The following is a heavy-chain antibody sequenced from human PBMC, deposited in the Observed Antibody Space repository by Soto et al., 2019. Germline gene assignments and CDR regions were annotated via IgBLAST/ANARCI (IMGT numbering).Heavy chain of an antibody. CDR3: AHLGYCSGGSCHGPTNWFDP. D-gene: IGHD2-15*01. V-gene: IGHV2-5*02. J-gene: IGHJ5*02. CDR1: GFSLSTSGVG. Sequence: SGPTLVNPTQTLTLTCTFSGFSLSTSGVGVGWIRQPPGKALEWFALIYWDDDKRYSPSLKSRLTITKDTSKNQVVLTMTNMDPVDTATYYCAHLGYCSGGSCHGPTNWFDPWGQGTLVTVSS. CDR2: IYWDDDK.